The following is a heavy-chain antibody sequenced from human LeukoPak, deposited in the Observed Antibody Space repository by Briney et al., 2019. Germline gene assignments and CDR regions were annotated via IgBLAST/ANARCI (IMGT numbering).Heavy chain of an antibody. V-gene: IGHV4-34*01. Sequence: KTSETLSLTCAVYGGSFSGYYWSWIRQPPGKGLEWIGEINHSGSTYYNPSLKSRVTISVDTSKNQFSLKLSSVTAADTAVYYCARRSCSGGTCYESRGWFDSWGQGTLVTVSS. CDR3: ARRSCSGGTCYESRGWFDS. CDR1: GGSFSGYY. D-gene: IGHD2-15*01. J-gene: IGHJ5*01. CDR2: INHSGST.